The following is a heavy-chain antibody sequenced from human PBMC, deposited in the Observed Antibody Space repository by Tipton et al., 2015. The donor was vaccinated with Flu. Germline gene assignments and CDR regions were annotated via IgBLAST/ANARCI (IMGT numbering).Heavy chain of an antibody. V-gene: IGHV3-64*04. CDR2: ISGDETNT. CDR3: VRGSGDTWHGFDP. CDR1: GFTFSTCA. D-gene: IGHD2-15*01. Sequence: SLRLSCSASGFTFSTCAMHWVRQAPGKGLEYLSAISGDETNTFYADSVKGRFTISRDNAKNTAYLQMNSLRAEDTAVYYCVRGSGDTWHGFDPWGQGTLVTVSS. J-gene: IGHJ5*02.